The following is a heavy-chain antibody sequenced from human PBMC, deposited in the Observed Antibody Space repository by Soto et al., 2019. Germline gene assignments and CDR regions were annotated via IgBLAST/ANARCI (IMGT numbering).Heavy chain of an antibody. CDR3: ARGMGMIRRHDS. CDR2: IYYTGTT. V-gene: IGHV4-30-4*01. D-gene: IGHD3-22*01. CDR1: GGSISGGDYY. J-gene: IGHJ4*02. Sequence: QVQLQESGPGLVKPSETLSLTCTVSGGSISGGDYYWPWIRQAPGKGLEWIGNIYYTGTTYSNPSLKSRVTISVDTSNNQFSLSLNSVTATDTAVYYCARGMGMIRRHDSWGQGTLVIVST.